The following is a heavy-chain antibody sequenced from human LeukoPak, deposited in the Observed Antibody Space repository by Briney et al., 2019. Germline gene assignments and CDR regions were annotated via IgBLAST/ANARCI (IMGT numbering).Heavy chain of an antibody. Sequence: GGSLRLSCAASGFTFSSYAMHWVRQAPGKGLEWVALISYDGSNKYYADSVKGRFTISRDNSVNTLYLQMNNLTPEDTAVFYCARDRSTTGSYSDYWGQGTLVSVSS. CDR2: ISYDGSNK. CDR1: GFTFSSYA. J-gene: IGHJ4*02. D-gene: IGHD1-26*01. CDR3: ARDRSTTGSYSDY. V-gene: IGHV3-30-3*01.